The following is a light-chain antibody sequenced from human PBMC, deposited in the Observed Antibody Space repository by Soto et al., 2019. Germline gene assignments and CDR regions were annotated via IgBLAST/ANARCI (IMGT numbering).Light chain of an antibody. CDR3: QQSYSTLWT. CDR2: AAS. CDR1: QSISSY. V-gene: IGKV1-39*01. Sequence: DIQMTQSPSSLSASVGDRVTITCRASQSISSYLNWYQQKPGTAPKLLIYAASSLQSGVPSRFSGSGSGTDFTLTISSLQPEDFATYYCQQSYSTLWTCGQGTKVEIK. J-gene: IGKJ1*01.